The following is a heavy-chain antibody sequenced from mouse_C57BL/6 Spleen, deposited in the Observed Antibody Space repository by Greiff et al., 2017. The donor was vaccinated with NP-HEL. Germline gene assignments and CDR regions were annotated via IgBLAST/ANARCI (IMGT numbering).Heavy chain of an antibody. Sequence: VQLQQSGAELVRPGASVKLSCTASGFNIKDDYMHWVKQRPEQGLAWIGWIDPENGDTEYASKFQGKATITADTSSNPAYLQLSSLTSEDTAVYYGTGGGGFAYWGQGTLVTVSA. CDR3: TGGGGFAY. CDR2: IDPENGDT. J-gene: IGHJ3*01. CDR1: GFNIKDDY. V-gene: IGHV14-4*01.